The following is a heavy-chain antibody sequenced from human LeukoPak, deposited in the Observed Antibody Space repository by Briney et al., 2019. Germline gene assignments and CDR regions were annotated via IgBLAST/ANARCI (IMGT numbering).Heavy chain of an antibody. J-gene: IGHJ4*02. CDR2: IYTSGST. D-gene: IGHD4-11*01. CDR1: GGSISSYY. Sequence: SETLSLTCTVSGGSISSYYWSWIRQPAGKGLEWIGRIYTSGSTNYNPSLKSRVTISVDTPKNQFSLKLSSVTAADTAVYYCARGGGPLQSFDYWGQGTLVTVSS. CDR3: ARGGGPLQSFDY. V-gene: IGHV4-4*07.